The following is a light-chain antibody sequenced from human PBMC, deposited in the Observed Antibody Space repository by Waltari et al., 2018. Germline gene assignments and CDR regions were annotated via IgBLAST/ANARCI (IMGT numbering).Light chain of an antibody. V-gene: IGLV2-23*02. J-gene: IGLJ1*01. Sequence: SALTQPAPVSGTPGQSITTSCTGTTSDVGNSTLVSWYQQHPGKAPKLMICEVIKRPSGVSDRFSGSKSGNTASLTISGLQAEDEADYYCCSYAGSGTYVFGTGTKVTVL. CDR3: CSYAGSGTYV. CDR1: TSDVGNSTL. CDR2: EVI.